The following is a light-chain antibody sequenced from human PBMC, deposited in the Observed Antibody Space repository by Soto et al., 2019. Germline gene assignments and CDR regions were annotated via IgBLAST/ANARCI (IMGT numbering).Light chain of an antibody. J-gene: IGKJ1*01. CDR3: QQYNGYRWT. V-gene: IGKV1-5*03. CDR1: QSISNW. CDR2: KAS. Sequence: DIQMTHSPSTLSASVGDRVTITCRASQSISNWLAWYQQKPGKAPKILIYKASSLESGVPSRFSGSGSGTEFTLTISSLQPADSATYYCQQYNGYRWTFGQGTKVDIK.